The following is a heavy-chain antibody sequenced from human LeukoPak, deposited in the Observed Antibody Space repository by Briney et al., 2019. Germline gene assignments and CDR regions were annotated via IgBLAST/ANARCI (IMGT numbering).Heavy chain of an antibody. D-gene: IGHD3-9*01. CDR1: GYTFTSYY. V-gene: IGHV1-46*01. J-gene: IGHJ4*02. CDR3: ARVGRYFDWLLFGY. CDR2: INPSGGST. Sequence: ASVKVSCKASGYTFTSYYMHWVRQAPGQGLEWMGIINPSGGSTSYAQKFQGRVTMTRDMSISTAYMELSRLRSDDTAVYYCARVGRYFDWLLFGYWGQGTLVTVSS.